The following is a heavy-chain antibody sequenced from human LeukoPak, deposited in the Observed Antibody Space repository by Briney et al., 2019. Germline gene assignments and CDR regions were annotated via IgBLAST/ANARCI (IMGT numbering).Heavy chain of an antibody. Sequence: GGSLRLSCAAPGFTFSSYGMHWVRQAPGKGLEWVAVIWYDGSNKYYADSVKGRFTISRDNSKNTLYLQMNSLRAEDTAVYYCAKEPDYSWGQGTLVTVSS. V-gene: IGHV3-33*06. J-gene: IGHJ4*02. CDR1: GFTFSSYG. CDR3: AKEPDYS. CDR2: IWYDGSNK.